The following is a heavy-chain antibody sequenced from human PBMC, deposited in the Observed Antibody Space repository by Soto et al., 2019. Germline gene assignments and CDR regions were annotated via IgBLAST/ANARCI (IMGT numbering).Heavy chain of an antibody. CDR3: ASEANISSWYVFDY. CDR2: SRNNPDTYTT. Sequence: EVQLVESGGGLVQPGGSLRLSCAASGFSFSDHYMDWVRQAPGKGLEWVGRSRNNPDTYTTEYAASVKVRFTISSDDSKNQLYLQMNILKTEDTAVYYCASEANISSWYVFDYWGQGPLVTVSS. V-gene: IGHV3-72*01. J-gene: IGHJ4*02. CDR1: GFSFSDHY. D-gene: IGHD6-13*01.